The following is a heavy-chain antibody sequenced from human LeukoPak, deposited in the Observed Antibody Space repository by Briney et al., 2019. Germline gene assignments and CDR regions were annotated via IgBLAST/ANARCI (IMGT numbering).Heavy chain of an antibody. Sequence: SETLSLTCTVSGVSISSYYWSWIRQPAGEGLEWIGRISTSGSTNFNPSLKSRVTMSVDTSKNHFSLHLSSVTAADTAVYYCARDFDYWGQGTLVTVSS. CDR2: ISTSGST. CDR1: GVSISSYY. CDR3: ARDFDY. V-gene: IGHV4-4*07. J-gene: IGHJ4*02.